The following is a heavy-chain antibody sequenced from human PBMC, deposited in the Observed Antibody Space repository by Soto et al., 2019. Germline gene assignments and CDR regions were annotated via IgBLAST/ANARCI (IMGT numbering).Heavy chain of an antibody. CDR3: ARGKGHYYYYMDV. CDR2: INSDGSST. Sequence: PGGSLRLSCAASGFTFSSYWMHWGRQAPGKGLVWVSRINSDGSSTSYADSVKGRFTISRDNAKNTLYLQMNSLRAEDTAVYYCARGKGHYYYYMDVWGKGTTVTVSS. CDR1: GFTFSSYW. V-gene: IGHV3-74*01. J-gene: IGHJ6*03.